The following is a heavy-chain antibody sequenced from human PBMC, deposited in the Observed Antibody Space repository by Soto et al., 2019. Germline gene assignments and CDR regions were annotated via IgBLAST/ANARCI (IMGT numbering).Heavy chain of an antibody. Sequence: GGSLRLSCAASGFTFSSYAMTWVRQTPGKGLEWVSTITETGGDTYYTDSVKGRFTVSRDNSKNTLYLQMTSLRAEDTALYYCTKASSDRHHMDVWGQGTTVTVSS. CDR1: GFTFSSYA. CDR2: ITETGGDT. V-gene: IGHV3-23*01. J-gene: IGHJ6*02. CDR3: TKASSDRHHMDV.